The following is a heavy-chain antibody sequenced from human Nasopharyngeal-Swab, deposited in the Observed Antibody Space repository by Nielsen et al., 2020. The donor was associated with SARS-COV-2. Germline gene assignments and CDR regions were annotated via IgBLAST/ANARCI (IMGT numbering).Heavy chain of an antibody. CDR3: ARGPITMVRGVPVGAFDI. J-gene: IGHJ3*02. D-gene: IGHD3-10*01. CDR1: GGSISSSSYY. V-gene: IGHV4-39*01. Sequence: SETLSLTCTVSGGSISSSSYYWGWIRQPPGKGLEWIGSIYYSGSTYYNPSLKSRVTISVDTSKNQFSLKLSSVTAADTAVYYCARGPITMVRGVPVGAFDIWGQGTMVTVSS. CDR2: IYYSGST.